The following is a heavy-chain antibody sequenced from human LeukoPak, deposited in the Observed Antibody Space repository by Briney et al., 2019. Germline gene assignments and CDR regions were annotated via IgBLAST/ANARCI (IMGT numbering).Heavy chain of an antibody. D-gene: IGHD4-11*01. CDR2: MNEDGSEK. V-gene: IGHV3-7*01. Sequence: GGSLRLSCAASGVGFSNYWMSWGRQAPGKGLEWVANMNEDGSEKNYVESVKGRFTISRDNAQDSLYLQLNSLRAEDTAGYYCARDRGYSNFDYWGQGTLLTVSS. J-gene: IGHJ4*02. CDR3: ARDRGYSNFDY. CDR1: GVGFSNYW.